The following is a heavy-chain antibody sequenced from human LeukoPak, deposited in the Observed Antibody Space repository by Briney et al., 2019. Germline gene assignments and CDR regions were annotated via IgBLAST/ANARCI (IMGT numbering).Heavy chain of an antibody. J-gene: IGHJ4*02. CDR2: IYSSGST. V-gene: IGHV4-59*08. CDR1: GDSINTNY. Sequence: PSETLSLTCTVSGDSINTNYWSWIRQPPGKGLEWIGFIYSSGSTNYNPSLKSRVTISVDTSKNQFSLNLRSVTAADTAVYYCARHGPDTAMVDYWGQGTLVTVSS. D-gene: IGHD5-18*01. CDR3: ARHGPDTAMVDY.